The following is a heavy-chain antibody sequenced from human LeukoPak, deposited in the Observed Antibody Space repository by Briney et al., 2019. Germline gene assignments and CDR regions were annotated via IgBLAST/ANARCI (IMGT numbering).Heavy chain of an antibody. D-gene: IGHD3-22*01. CDR3: AKARGRVVVLYYFDY. CDR1: GFTFSSYG. J-gene: IGHJ4*02. Sequence: GGTLRLSCAASGFTFSSYGMSWVRQAPGKGLERVSAISGSGGSTYYADSVKGRFTISRDNSKNTLYLQMNSLRAEDTAVYYCAKARGRVVVLYYFDYWGQGTLVTVSS. V-gene: IGHV3-23*01. CDR2: ISGSGGST.